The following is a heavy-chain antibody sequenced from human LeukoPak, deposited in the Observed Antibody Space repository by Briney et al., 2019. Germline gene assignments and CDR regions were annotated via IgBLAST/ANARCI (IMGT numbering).Heavy chain of an antibody. J-gene: IGHJ3*02. V-gene: IGHV4-4*07. CDR1: GGSISSYY. CDR3: ARDLQYYYDSSGYYPVGAFDI. CDR2: IYTSGST. D-gene: IGHD3-22*01. Sequence: PSETLSLTCTVSGGSISSYYWSWIRQPAGEGLEWIGRIYTSGSTNYNPSLKSRVTMSVDTSKNQFSLKLSSVTAADTAVYYCARDLQYYYDSSGYYPVGAFDIWGQGTMVTVSS.